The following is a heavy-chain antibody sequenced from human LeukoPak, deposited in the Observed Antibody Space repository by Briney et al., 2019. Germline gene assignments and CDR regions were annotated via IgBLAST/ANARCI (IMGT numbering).Heavy chain of an antibody. D-gene: IGHD2-15*01. V-gene: IGHV4-39*07. J-gene: IGHJ4*02. CDR1: GGSISSSSYY. Sequence: SETLSLTCTVAGGSISSSSYYWGWIRQPPGKGLEWIGSIYYSGSTYYNPSLKSRVTISVDTSKNQFSLKLSSVTAADTAVYYCARDQNFLLPAQYCSGGSCYSAYGYWGQGTLVTVSS. CDR3: ARDQNFLLPAQYCSGGSCYSAYGY. CDR2: IYYSGST.